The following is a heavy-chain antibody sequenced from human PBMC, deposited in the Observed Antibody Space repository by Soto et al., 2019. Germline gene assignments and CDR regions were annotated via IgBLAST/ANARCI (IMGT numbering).Heavy chain of an antibody. D-gene: IGHD4-17*01. CDR2: IYWDDDK. V-gene: IGHV2-5*02. Sequence: QITLKESGPTLVKPTQTLTLTCTFSGFSLSTNGVGVGWIRQPPGKALEWLALIYWDDDKLYSPSLKSRLTIPKDTSNNQVVLTMTNMDPVDTDTYYCAQREFSDYFFAYWGQGTLVTVSS. CDR3: AQREFSDYFFAY. CDR1: GFSLSTNGVG. J-gene: IGHJ4*02.